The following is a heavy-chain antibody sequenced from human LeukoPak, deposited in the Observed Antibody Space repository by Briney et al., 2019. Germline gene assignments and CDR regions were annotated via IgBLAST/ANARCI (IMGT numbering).Heavy chain of an antibody. CDR1: GGSISSYY. Sequence: PSETLSLTCTVSGGSISSYYWTWIRQPPGKGLEWIGYIYYTGSTNYNPSLKSRVTILVDTSKNQFSLKLSSVTAADTAVYYCARVVPAAMGDGDNWFDPWGQGTLVTVSS. CDR3: ARVVPAAMGDGDNWFDP. D-gene: IGHD2-2*01. CDR2: IYYTGST. J-gene: IGHJ5*02. V-gene: IGHV4-59*01.